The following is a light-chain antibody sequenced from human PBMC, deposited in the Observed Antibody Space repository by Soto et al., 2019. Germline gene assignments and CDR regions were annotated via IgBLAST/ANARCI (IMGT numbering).Light chain of an antibody. Sequence: EIVMTQSPATLSVSPGERATLSCRASQSVSSNLAWYQQKPGQAPRLLIYAASTRATGIPARFSGSGSGTEFTLTISSLQSEDFATYYCQQYNSYSWTFGQGTKVDIK. CDR3: QQYNSYSWT. J-gene: IGKJ1*01. V-gene: IGKV3-15*01. CDR1: QSVSSN. CDR2: AAS.